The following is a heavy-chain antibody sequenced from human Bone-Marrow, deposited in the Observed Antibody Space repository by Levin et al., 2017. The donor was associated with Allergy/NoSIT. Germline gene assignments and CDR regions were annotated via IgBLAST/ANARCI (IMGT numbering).Heavy chain of an antibody. Sequence: ASETLSLTCTVSGGSISSGDYYWSWIRQPPGKGLEWIGYIYYSGSTYYNPSLKSRVTISVDTSKNQFSLKLSSVTAADTAVYYCARDYLIPSRSSGPLDAFDIWGQGTMVTVSS. CDR2: IYYSGST. D-gene: IGHD6-19*01. CDR3: ARDYLIPSRSSGPLDAFDI. J-gene: IGHJ3*02. CDR1: GGSISSGDYY. V-gene: IGHV4-30-4*01.